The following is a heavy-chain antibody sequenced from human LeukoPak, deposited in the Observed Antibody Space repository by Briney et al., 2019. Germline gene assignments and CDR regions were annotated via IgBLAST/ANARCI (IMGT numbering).Heavy chain of an antibody. CDR2: ISAYNGNT. CDR1: GYTFTSYG. J-gene: IGHJ4*02. CDR3: ARGWGYDELLEENY. D-gene: IGHD2-21*01. Sequence: ASVNVSCKASGYTFTSYGISWVRQAPGQGLEWMGWISAYNGNTNYAQKFQGRVTMTRDTSISTAYMELSRLRSDDTAVYYCARGWGYDELLEENYWGQGTLVTVSS. V-gene: IGHV1-18*01.